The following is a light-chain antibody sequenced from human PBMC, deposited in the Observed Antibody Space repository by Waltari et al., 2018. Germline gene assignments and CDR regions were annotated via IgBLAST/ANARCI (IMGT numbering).Light chain of an antibody. V-gene: IGKV1-39*01. Sequence: DIQMTQSPSSLSASIGDRVTITCRTSQSINDYLNWYQQKPGKAPKLLIYAASSLQSGVPSRFRGSGSGTDFTLTITSLQPEDFATYFCQQSYDIPRTFGPGTKVEIK. J-gene: IGKJ1*01. CDR3: QQSYDIPRT. CDR2: AAS. CDR1: QSINDY.